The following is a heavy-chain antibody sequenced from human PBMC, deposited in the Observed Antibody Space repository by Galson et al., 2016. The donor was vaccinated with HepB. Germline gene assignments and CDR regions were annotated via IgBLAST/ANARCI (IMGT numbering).Heavy chain of an antibody. Sequence: SVKVSCKASGGTFNNYAISWVRQAPGQGLEWMGGIIPIFGTANYAQKFQGRVTITADESMSTAYMELSSLRSEDTAVYYCARTKIVVVTALPYFYYYGMDVWGQGTTVTVSS. CDR3: ARTKIVVVTALPYFYYYGMDV. V-gene: IGHV1-69*13. D-gene: IGHD2-21*02. CDR1: GGTFNNYA. CDR2: IIPIFGTA. J-gene: IGHJ6*02.